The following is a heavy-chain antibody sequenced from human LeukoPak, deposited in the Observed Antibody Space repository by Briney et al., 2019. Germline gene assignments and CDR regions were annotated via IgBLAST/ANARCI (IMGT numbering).Heavy chain of an antibody. V-gene: IGHV1-69*06. CDR3: ARDLGYSSSWYYYYYGMDV. Sequence: SVKVSCKASGGTFSSYAISWVRQAPGQGLEWMGGIIPIFGTANYAQKFQGRVTITADKSTSTAYMELSSLRSEDTAVYYCARDLGYSSSWYYYYYGMDVWGKGTTVTVSS. J-gene: IGHJ6*04. D-gene: IGHD6-13*01. CDR2: IIPIFGTA. CDR1: GGTFSSYA.